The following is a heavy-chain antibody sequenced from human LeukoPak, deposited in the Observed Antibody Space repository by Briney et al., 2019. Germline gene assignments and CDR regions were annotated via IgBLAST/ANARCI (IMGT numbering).Heavy chain of an antibody. J-gene: IGHJ6*02. V-gene: IGHV3-23*01. Sequence: GGSLRLSCAASGFTFSSYAMSWVRQAPGKGLEWDSAISGSGGSTYYADSVKGRFTISRDNSKNTLYLQMNSLRAEDTAVYYCAKGLMDTAYYYYGMDVWGQGTTVTVSS. CDR1: GFTFSSYA. D-gene: IGHD5-18*01. CDR2: ISGSGGST. CDR3: AKGLMDTAYYYYGMDV.